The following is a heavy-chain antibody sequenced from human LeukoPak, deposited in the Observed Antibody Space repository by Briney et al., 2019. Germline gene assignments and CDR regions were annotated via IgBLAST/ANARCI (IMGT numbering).Heavy chain of an antibody. D-gene: IGHD3-9*01. V-gene: IGHV3-30-3*01. Sequence: PGRSLRLSCAGSGVTFSTYAMQWVRQALGKGLEWVAVISYDGSNKYYADSVKGRFTISRDNSKNTLYLQMNSLRPEDSAVYYCARDQDALTGNGAFDIWGQGTMVTVSS. CDR3: ARDQDALTGNGAFDI. CDR2: ISYDGSNK. CDR1: GVTFSTYA. J-gene: IGHJ3*02.